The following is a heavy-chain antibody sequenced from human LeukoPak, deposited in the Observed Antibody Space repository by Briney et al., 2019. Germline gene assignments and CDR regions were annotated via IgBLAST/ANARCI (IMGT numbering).Heavy chain of an antibody. Sequence: PGGSLRLSCAASGFTFSSYSMNWVRQAPGKGLEWVSSISSSSSYIYYADSVKGRFTISRDNAKNSVFLQMNSLRAEDTAVYYCARKLPNTVYFDYWGQGTLVTASS. CDR3: ARKLPNTVYFDY. CDR1: GFTFSSYS. CDR2: ISSSSSYI. D-gene: IGHD4-11*01. J-gene: IGHJ4*02. V-gene: IGHV3-21*01.